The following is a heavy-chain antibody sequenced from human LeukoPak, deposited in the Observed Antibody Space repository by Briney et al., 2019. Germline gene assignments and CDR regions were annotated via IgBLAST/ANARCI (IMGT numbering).Heavy chain of an antibody. CDR3: AKDLLGNRGYGPPDS. CDR2: INPSGDTT. V-gene: IGHV1-46*01. Sequence: ASVKVSFKASGDTFSSNYVQWVRQAPGQGLEWMGVINPSGDTTNYAQKFQGRVTMTRDTSTTTVYMELSSLRSEDTAVYYCAKDLLGNRGYGPPDSWGQGTLVTVSS. J-gene: IGHJ4*02. CDR1: GDTFSSNY. D-gene: IGHD5-18*01.